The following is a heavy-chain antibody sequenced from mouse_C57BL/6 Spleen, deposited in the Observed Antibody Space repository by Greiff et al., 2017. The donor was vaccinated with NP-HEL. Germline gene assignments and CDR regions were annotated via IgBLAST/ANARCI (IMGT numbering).Heavy chain of an antibody. Sequence: VQLQQSGPVLVKPGASVKMSCKASGYTFTDYYMNWVKQSHGKSLEWIGVINPYNGGTSYNQKFKGKATLTVDKSSSTAYMELNSLTSEDSAVYYCARERGNYEGYAMDYWGQGTSVTVSS. V-gene: IGHV1-19*01. CDR1: GYTFTDYY. J-gene: IGHJ4*01. CDR2: INPYNGGT. CDR3: ARERGNYEGYAMDY. D-gene: IGHD2-1*01.